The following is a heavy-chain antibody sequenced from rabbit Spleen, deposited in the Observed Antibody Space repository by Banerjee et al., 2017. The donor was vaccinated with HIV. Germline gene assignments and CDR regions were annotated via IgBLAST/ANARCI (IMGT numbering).Heavy chain of an antibody. CDR1: GFSFSNSYW. Sequence: QEQLEESGGDLVKPEGSLTLTCTVSGFSFSNSYWICWVRQAPGKGLEWIACIDTNDGDTDYANWPKGRFTISKTSSTTVTLQMTSLTAADTATYFCARNYVNAFDPWGQGTLVTVS. CDR3: ARNYVNAFDP. CDR2: IDTNDGDT. J-gene: IGHJ2*01. D-gene: IGHD1-1*01. V-gene: IGHV1S45*01.